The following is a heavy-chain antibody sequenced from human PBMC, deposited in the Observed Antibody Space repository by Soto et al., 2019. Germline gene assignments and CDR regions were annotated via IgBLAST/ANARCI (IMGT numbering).Heavy chain of an antibody. J-gene: IGHJ6*02. CDR2: ISYDGSNK. D-gene: IGHD4-4*01. V-gene: IGHV3-30*18. CDR3: AKGPESNYIPYYYGMDV. Sequence: PGGSLRLSCAASGFTFSSYGMHWVRQAPGKGLEWVAVISYDGSNKYYADSVKGRFTISRDNSKNTLYLQMNSLRAEDTAVYYCAKGPESNYIPYYYGMDVWGQGTAVTVSS. CDR1: GFTFSSYG.